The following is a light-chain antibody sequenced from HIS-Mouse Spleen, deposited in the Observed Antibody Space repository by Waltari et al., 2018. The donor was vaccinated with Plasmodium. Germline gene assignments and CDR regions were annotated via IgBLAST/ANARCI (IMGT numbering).Light chain of an antibody. J-gene: IGLJ3*02. CDR1: ALPKQY. V-gene: IGLV3-25*02. CDR2: KDR. CDR3: QSADSSGTYWV. Sequence: SYELTQPPSVSVSPGQTARITCSGDALPKQYAYWYQQKPGQAPALVIYKDRERPSGIPERCSGSSSGTTVTLTISGVQAEEEADYYCQSADSSGTYWVFGGGTKLTVL.